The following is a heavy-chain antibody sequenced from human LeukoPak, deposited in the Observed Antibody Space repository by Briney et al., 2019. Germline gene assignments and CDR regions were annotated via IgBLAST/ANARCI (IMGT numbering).Heavy chain of an antibody. CDR2: IYYSGST. CDR3: ARDGLWFGASFYYGMDV. D-gene: IGHD3-10*01. CDR1: GGSISSYY. J-gene: IGHJ6*04. Sequence: SETLSLTCSVSGGSISSYYWSWIRQPPGKGLEWIGYIYYSGSTNYNPSLKSRVTISVDTSKNRFSLKLSSVTAADTAVYYCARDGLWFGASFYYGMDVWGKGTTVTVSS. V-gene: IGHV4-59*01.